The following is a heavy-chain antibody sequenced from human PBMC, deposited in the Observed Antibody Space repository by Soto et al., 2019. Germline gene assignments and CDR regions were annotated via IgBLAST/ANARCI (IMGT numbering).Heavy chain of an antibody. CDR2: ISSSGSYI. V-gene: IGHV3-21*01. CDR1: GFTFSSYS. J-gene: IGHJ6*02. D-gene: IGHD2-21*02. Sequence: GGSLRLSCAASGFTFSSYSMNWVRQAPGKGLEWVSSISSSGSYIYHADSVKGRFTISRDNAKNSLYLQLNSLGAEDTAVYYCARDHCGGDCYYYYYYGMDVWGQGTTVTVSS. CDR3: ARDHCGGDCYYYYYYGMDV.